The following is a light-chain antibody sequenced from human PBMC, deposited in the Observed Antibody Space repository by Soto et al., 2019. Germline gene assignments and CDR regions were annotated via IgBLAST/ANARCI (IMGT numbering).Light chain of an antibody. V-gene: IGKV1-27*01. Sequence: DIQMTQSPSSLSASVGDRVTITCRASQGISNYLAWYQQKPGKVPKLLIYAASTLQSGVPSRFSGSRSGTDFTLTISSLQPEDVATYYCQKYNSAPPETFGQGTKVEIK. CDR2: AAS. CDR3: QKYNSAPPET. J-gene: IGKJ1*01. CDR1: QGISNY.